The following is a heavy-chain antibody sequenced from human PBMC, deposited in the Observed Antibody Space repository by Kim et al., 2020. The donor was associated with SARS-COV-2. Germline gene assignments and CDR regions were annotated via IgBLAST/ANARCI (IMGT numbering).Heavy chain of an antibody. CDR3: AKAGGGSYDNAFDI. V-gene: IGHV3-9*01. D-gene: IGHD1-26*01. Sequence: GGSLRLSCAASGFTFDDYAMHWVRQAPGKGLEWVSGISWNSGSIGYADSVKGRFTISRDNAKNSLYLQMNSLRAEDTALYYCAKAGGGSYDNAFDIWGQGTMVTVSS. J-gene: IGHJ3*02. CDR1: GFTFDDYA. CDR2: ISWNSGSI.